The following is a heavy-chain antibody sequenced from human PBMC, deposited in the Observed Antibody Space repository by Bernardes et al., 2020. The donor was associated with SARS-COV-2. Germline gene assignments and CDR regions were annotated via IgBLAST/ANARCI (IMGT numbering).Heavy chain of an antibody. D-gene: IGHD2-8*01. CDR2: FDPEDGET. Sequence: ASVKVSCKVSGYTLSEISMHWVRQAPGKGLEWMGSFDPEDGETIYAQKVQGRVTMSEDTSTDTAYVELSSLRSEDTAVYYCVKFTINGGSPDCWGQGTLVTVSP. V-gene: IGHV1-24*01. J-gene: IGHJ4*02. CDR1: GYTLSEIS. CDR3: VKFTINGGSPDC.